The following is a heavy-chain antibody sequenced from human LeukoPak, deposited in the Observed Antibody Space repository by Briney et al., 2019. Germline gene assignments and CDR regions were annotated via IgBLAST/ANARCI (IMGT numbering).Heavy chain of an antibody. V-gene: IGHV1-69*13. CDR2: IIPIFGTA. Sequence: ASVKVSCKASGYTFTGYYMHWVRQAPGQGLEWMGGIIPIFGTANYAQKFQGRVTITADESTSTAYMELSSLRSEDTAVYYCARSIVVPAAIFDSFWFDPWGQGTLVTVSS. D-gene: IGHD2-2*02. CDR1: GYTFTGYY. CDR3: ARSIVVPAAIFDSFWFDP. J-gene: IGHJ5*02.